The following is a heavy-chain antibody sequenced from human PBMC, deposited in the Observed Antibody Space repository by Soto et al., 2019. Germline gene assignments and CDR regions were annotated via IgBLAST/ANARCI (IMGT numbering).Heavy chain of an antibody. Sequence: EASVKVSCKASGYTFTRSGISWVRQAPGQGLEWMGWISTYNGDTNYAQTFQGRVTMTTDTSTSTVHMEVRSLRSDDTAVYYCAREGVAPYYYYGMDVWGQGTLVTVSS. D-gene: IGHD5-12*01. CDR3: AREGVAPYYYYGMDV. CDR1: GYTFTRSG. V-gene: IGHV1-18*01. CDR2: ISTYNGDT. J-gene: IGHJ6*02.